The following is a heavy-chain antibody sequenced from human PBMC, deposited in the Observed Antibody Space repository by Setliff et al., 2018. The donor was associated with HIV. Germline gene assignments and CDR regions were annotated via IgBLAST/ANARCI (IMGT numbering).Heavy chain of an antibody. Sequence: LRLSCAASGFTFSTYWMIWVRQAPGKGLEWVAKIKQDGSEEYYVDSVKGRFTISRDNSKNTLYLQMNSLRAEDTAVYYCATDIVATLDYWGQGTLVTVSS. CDR3: ATDIVATLDY. J-gene: IGHJ4*02. V-gene: IGHV3-7*01. CDR2: IKQDGSEE. D-gene: IGHD5-12*01. CDR1: GFTFSTYW.